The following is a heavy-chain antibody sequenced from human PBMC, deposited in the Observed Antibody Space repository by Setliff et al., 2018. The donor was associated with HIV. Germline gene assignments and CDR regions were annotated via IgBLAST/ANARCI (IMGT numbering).Heavy chain of an antibody. CDR3: ARGDYNFWSGYYTGILWFDP. V-gene: IGHV4-38-2*02. J-gene: IGHJ5*02. CDR2: IHHSGNT. D-gene: IGHD3-3*01. CDR1: GYSISSGYY. Sequence: SETLSLTCPVSGYSISSGYYWGWIRQPPGRGLEWIGAIHHSGNTYYNPSLKSRVTISVDTSKNQFSLKLSSVTAADTAVYYCARGDYNFWSGYYTGILWFDPWGQGTLVTVSS.